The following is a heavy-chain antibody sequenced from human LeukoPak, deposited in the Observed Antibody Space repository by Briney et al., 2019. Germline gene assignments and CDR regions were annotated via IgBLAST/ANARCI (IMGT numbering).Heavy chain of an antibody. CDR1: GFTFDDYT. J-gene: IGHJ4*02. Sequence: GGSLRLSCTASGFTFDDYTMHWVRQAPGKGLEWVSLISWDSDSRYYADSVKGRFTISRDNSKNSVYLQMNSLRTEDSAFYYCTKKGYAGRYGGAYFDYWGQGSLVTVSS. CDR2: ISWDSDSR. CDR3: TKKGYAGRYGGAYFDY. V-gene: IGHV3-43*01. D-gene: IGHD4-23*01.